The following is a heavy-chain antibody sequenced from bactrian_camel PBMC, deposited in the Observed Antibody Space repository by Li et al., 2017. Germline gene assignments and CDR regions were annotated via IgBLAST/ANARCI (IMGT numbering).Heavy chain of an antibody. CDR2: IHSNGRST. V-gene: IGHV3S40*01. J-gene: IGHJ6*01. Sequence: VQLVESGGGSVQAGGSLRLSCAASGFVFSAYSMGWVRQAPGKGVEWVSGIHSNGRSTTYADSVKGRFTISRDNAKNTVNLELSSLVAEDTATYYCGELGSGGYWGRGTQVTVS. CDR1: GFVFSAYS. CDR3: GELGSGGY.